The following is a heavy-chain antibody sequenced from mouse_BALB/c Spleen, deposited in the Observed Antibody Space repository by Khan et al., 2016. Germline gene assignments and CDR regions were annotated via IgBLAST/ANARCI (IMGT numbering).Heavy chain of an antibody. Sequence: QIQLVQSGPELKKPGETVKISCKASGYTFTDYSMHWVKQAPGKGLKWMGWINTETGEPKYAADFKGRFAFSLETSASTAFLQINNLRNEDTAIYVCVIGWNLDYWGQGTTLTVSS. CDR3: VIGWNLDY. V-gene: IGHV9-2-1*01. CDR1: GYTFTDYS. J-gene: IGHJ2*01. D-gene: IGHD3-2*02. CDR2: INTETGEP.